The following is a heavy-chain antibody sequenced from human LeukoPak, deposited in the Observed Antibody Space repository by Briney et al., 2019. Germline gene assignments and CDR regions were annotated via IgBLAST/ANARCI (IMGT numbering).Heavy chain of an antibody. CDR3: AKVRRTYYYGMDV. Sequence: PGGSLRLSCVASDFTFDFYWMTWVRQAPGKGLEWVSAISGSGGSTYYADSVKGRFTISRDNSKNTLYLQMNSLRAEDTAVYYCAKVRRTYYYGMDVWGQGTTVTVSS. V-gene: IGHV3-23*01. CDR2: ISGSGGST. J-gene: IGHJ6*02. CDR1: DFTFDFYW.